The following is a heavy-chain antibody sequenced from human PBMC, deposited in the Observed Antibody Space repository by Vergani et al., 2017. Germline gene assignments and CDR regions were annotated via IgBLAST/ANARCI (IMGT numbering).Heavy chain of an antibody. CDR2: IYHSGST. D-gene: IGHD2-2*01. CDR1: GGSISSGGYS. CDR3: AREVVVVPAARGGANWFDP. V-gene: IGHV4-30-2*01. Sequence: QLQLQESGSGLVKPSQTLSLTCAVSGGSISSGGYSWSWIRQPPGKGLEWIGYIYHSGSTYYNPSLKSRVTISVDRSKNQFSLKLSSVTAADTAVYYCAREVVVVPAARGGANWFDPWGQGTLVTVSS. J-gene: IGHJ5*02.